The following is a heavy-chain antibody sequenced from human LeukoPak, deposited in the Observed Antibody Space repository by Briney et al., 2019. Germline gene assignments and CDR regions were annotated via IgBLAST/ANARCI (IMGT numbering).Heavy chain of an antibody. J-gene: IGHJ3*02. CDR2: INPNSGGT. CDR1: GYIFTGYY. D-gene: IGHD3-3*01. Sequence: ASVKVSCKASGYIFTGYYMHWVRQAPGQGLEWMGWINPNSGGTNYAQKFQGRVTMTRDTSISTAYMELSRLRSDDTAVYYCARLTYYDFWSGYNYAFDIWGQGTMVTVSS. CDR3: ARLTYYDFWSGYNYAFDI. V-gene: IGHV1-2*02.